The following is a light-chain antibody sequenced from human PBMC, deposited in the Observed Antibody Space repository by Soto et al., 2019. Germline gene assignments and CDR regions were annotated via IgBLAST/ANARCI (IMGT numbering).Light chain of an antibody. J-gene: IGLJ3*02. Sequence: QSALTQPASVSGSPGQSITISCTGTNSDVGSHNFVSWYQQYPGKAPKLLIYEASKRPSGLSNRFSGSKSGNTASLTISGLQAEDEVDYYCCSLTNGATWVFGGGTKVTVL. CDR2: EAS. CDR1: NSDVGSHNF. CDR3: CSLTNGATWV. V-gene: IGLV2-23*01.